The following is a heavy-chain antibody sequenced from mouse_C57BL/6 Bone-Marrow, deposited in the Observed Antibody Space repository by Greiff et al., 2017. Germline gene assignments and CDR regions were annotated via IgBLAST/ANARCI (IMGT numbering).Heavy chain of an antibody. J-gene: IGHJ4*01. D-gene: IGHD2-2*01. Sequence: DVMLVESGGGLVKPGGSLKLSCAASGFTFSSYAMSWVRQTPEKRLEWVATISDGGSYTYYPDNVKGRFTISRDNAKNNLYLQMSHLKSEDTAMYYCARDLYYGYDWYAMDYWGQGTSVTVSS. CDR2: ISDGGSYT. CDR1: GFTFSSYA. V-gene: IGHV5-4*01. CDR3: ARDLYYGYDWYAMDY.